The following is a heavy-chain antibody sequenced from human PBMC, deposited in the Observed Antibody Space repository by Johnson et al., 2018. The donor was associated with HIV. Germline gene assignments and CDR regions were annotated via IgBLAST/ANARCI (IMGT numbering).Heavy chain of an antibody. D-gene: IGHD3/OR15-3a*01. CDR1: GFTFSSYA. V-gene: IGHV3-30-3*01. J-gene: IGHJ3*02. Sequence: QVQLVESGGGVVQPGRSLRLSCAASGFTFSSYAMHWVRQAPGKGLAWVAVISYDGSNKYYADSVKGRFTISRDNSKNTLYLQMNSLRAEDTAVYYCAREEDLHAFDIWGQGTMVTVSS. CDR2: ISYDGSNK. CDR3: AREEDLHAFDI.